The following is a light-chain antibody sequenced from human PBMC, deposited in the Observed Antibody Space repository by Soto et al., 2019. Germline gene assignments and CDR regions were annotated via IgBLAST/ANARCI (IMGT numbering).Light chain of an antibody. CDR2: GAS. CDR1: QRINSE. Sequence: EIVMTQSPATLSLSPGERAALSCRASQRINSELAWYQQKPGQPPRLLIYGASTRATGVPARFTGSESCSEFTLTISGLQSADFAVYYCQQGHNWPLTFGQGTRLEI. J-gene: IGKJ2*01. V-gene: IGKV3-15*01. CDR3: QQGHNWPLT.